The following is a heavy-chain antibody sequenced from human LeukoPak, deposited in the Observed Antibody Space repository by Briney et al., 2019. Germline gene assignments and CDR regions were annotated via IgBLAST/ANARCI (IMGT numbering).Heavy chain of an antibody. V-gene: IGHV1-8*03. Sequence: ASVKVSCKASGYTFTSYDINWVRQATGQGLEWMGWMNPNSGNTGYAQKFQGRVTITRNTSVSTAYMELSSLRSEDTAVYYCAKSILPYSSSWYYDFWGPGTRVSVSS. CDR1: GYTFTSYD. CDR2: MNPNSGNT. D-gene: IGHD6-13*01. CDR3: AKSILPYSSSWYYDF. J-gene: IGHJ4*02.